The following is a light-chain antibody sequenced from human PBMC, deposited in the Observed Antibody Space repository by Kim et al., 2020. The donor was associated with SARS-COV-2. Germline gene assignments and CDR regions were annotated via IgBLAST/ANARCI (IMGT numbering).Light chain of an antibody. J-gene: IGKJ2*01. CDR3: QKYNSAPRT. Sequence: ASVGDRVTITGRASKGISNYLAWYQQKPGKVPKLLIYAASALQSGVPSRCSGSGSGTDFTLTISSLQPEDVATYYCQKYNSAPRTFGQGTKLEI. V-gene: IGKV1-27*01. CDR1: KGISNY. CDR2: AAS.